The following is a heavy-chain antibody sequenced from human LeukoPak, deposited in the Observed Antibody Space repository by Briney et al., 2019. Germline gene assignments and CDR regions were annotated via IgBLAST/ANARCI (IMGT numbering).Heavy chain of an antibody. V-gene: IGHV3-23*01. CDR1: GFNFGSYS. J-gene: IGHJ4*02. CDR3: ARKSASGNYPLDY. Sequence: PGGSLRLSCAASGFNFGSYSMTWVRQAPGKGLEWVSVTSADSATTFYADSVKGRFTISRDNAKNTVFLQMSSLRAEDTALYYCARKSASGNYPLDYWGQGTLVTVSS. D-gene: IGHD3-10*01. CDR2: TSADSATT.